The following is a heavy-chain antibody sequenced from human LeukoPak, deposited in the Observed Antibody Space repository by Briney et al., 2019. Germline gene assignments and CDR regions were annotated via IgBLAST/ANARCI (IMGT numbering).Heavy chain of an antibody. CDR1: GFTFSTYG. V-gene: IGHV3-30*02. CDR2: IRYDGRNK. J-gene: IGHJ6*03. D-gene: IGHD2-15*01. CDR3: ARDGRYGTRLYYYYYYMDV. Sequence: GVSLRLSCAASGFTFSTYGMHWVRQAPGKGLEWVAFIRYDGRNKYYADSVKGRFTISRDNSKNTLYLQMNSLRAEDTAVYYCARDGRYGTRLYYYYYYMDVWGKGTTVTVSS.